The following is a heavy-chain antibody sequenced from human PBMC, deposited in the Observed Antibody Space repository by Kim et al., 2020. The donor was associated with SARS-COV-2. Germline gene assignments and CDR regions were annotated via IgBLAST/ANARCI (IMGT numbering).Heavy chain of an antibody. CDR1: GFTFSSYE. CDR3: ARGDDSSGLDY. CDR2: ISSSGSTI. J-gene: IGHJ4*02. D-gene: IGHD3-22*01. V-gene: IGHV3-48*03. Sequence: GGSLRLSCAASGFTFSSYEMNWVRQAPGKGLEWVSYISSSGSTIYYADSVKGRFTISRDNAKNSLYLQMTSLRAEDTAVYYCARGDDSSGLDYWGQGTLVTVSS.